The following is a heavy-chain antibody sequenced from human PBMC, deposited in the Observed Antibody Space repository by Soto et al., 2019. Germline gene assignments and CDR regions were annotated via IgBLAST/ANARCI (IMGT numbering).Heavy chain of an antibody. J-gene: IGHJ6*02. V-gene: IGHV4-59*01. D-gene: IGHD6-6*01. Sequence: PSETLSLTCTVSGGSISSYYWSWIRQPPGKGLEWIGYIYYSGSTNYNPSLKSRVTISVDTSKNQFSLKLSSVTAADTAVYYCARALIAASPDYYGMDVWGQGTTVTVSS. CDR2: IYYSGST. CDR3: ARALIAASPDYYGMDV. CDR1: GGSISSYY.